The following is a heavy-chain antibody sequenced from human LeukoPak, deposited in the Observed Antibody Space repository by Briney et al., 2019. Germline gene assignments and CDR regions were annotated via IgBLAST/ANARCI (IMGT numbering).Heavy chain of an antibody. V-gene: IGHV3-23*01. D-gene: IGHD4-11*01. CDR1: GFTFNRYA. CDR2: NTGSGAST. CDR3: TSSITNDYSLFDS. Sequence: GGSLRLSCAASGFTFNRYAMSWVRQAPGKGLEWVSTNTGSGASTYYADSVKGRFTISRDNSKNTLYLQMDSLRADDTAVYYCTSSITNDYSLFDSWGQGTLVTVSS. J-gene: IGHJ4*02.